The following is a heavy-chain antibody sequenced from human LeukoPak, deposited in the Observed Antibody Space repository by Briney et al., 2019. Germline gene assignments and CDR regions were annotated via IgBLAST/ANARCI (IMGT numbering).Heavy chain of an antibody. CDR2: IYYSGST. D-gene: IGHD6-13*01. J-gene: IGHJ4*02. CDR3: ARSEATAGTFSFGY. CDR1: GGSISSDDYY. Sequence: SSETLSLTCTVSGGSISSDDYYWNWFRQPPGKGLEWIGYIYYSGSTYYNPSLKSRVTVSVDTSENQFSLRLNFVTAADTAVYYCARSEATAGTFSFGYWGQGTLVTVSS. V-gene: IGHV4-30-4*01.